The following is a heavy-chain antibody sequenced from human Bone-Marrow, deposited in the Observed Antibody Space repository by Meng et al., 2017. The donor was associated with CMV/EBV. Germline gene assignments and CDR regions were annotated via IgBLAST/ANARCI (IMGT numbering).Heavy chain of an antibody. CDR2: TYYRSYRSKWYF. J-gene: IGHJ4*02. D-gene: IGHD6-19*01. CDR3: VRGNHGVEVADFRY. Sequence: SGIAAWNWIRQSPSRGLEWLGRTYYRSYRSKWYFEYAISVKSRLSINPDTSSNQVSLQLNSVTPEDTAVYYCVRGNHGVEVADFRYWGQGSLVTVSS. CDR1: SGIAA. V-gene: IGHV6-1*01.